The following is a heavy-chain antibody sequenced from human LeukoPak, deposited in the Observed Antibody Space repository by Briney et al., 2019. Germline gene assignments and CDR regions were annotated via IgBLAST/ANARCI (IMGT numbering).Heavy chain of an antibody. Sequence: PGGSLRLSCAASGFIFSNYAVNWVRQAPGKGLEWVSFISGGGAKTHYAESVKGRFTVSRDNSKNMLFLQTNSLRAEDTAVYYCAKCSASYYNDAFDIWGQGTVVTVSS. CDR2: ISGGGAKT. CDR3: AKCSASYYNDAFDI. D-gene: IGHD3-10*02. J-gene: IGHJ3*02. CDR1: GFIFSNYA. V-gene: IGHV3-23*01.